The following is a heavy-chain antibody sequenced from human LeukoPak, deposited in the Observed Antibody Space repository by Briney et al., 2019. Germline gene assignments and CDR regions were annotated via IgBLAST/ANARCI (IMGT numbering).Heavy chain of an antibody. J-gene: IGHJ4*02. Sequence: EASVKVSCKASGGTFSSYAISWVRQAPGQGLEGMGGIIPIFGTANYAQKFQGRVTITTDESTSTAYMELSSLRSEDTAVYYCARVHYGSGRYFDYWGQGTLVTVSS. CDR2: IIPIFGTA. CDR1: GGTFSSYA. CDR3: ARVHYGSGRYFDY. V-gene: IGHV1-69*05. D-gene: IGHD3-10*01.